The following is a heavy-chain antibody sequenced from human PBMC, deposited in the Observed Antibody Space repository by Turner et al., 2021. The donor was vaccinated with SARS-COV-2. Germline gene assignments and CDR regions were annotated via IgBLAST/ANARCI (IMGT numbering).Heavy chain of an antibody. CDR2: ISSDGSNK. V-gene: IGHV3-30-3*01. D-gene: IGHD6-13*01. CDR3: ARARGYSSSWYGVDVPFDP. Sequence: QVQLMESGGGVVQPGRSLRLSCAASAFTFSSYAMHWVRQAPGKGLEWVAVISSDGSNKYYADSVKGRFTISRDNSKNTLYLQMNSLRAEDTAVYYCARARGYSSSWYGVDVPFDPWGQGTLVTVSS. CDR1: AFTFSSYA. J-gene: IGHJ5*02.